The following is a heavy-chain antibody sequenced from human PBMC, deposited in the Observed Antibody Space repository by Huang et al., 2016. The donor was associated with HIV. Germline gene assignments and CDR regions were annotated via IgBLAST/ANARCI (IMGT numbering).Heavy chain of an antibody. CDR1: GFTVSTSY. Sequence: EVQLVESGGGLIQPGGSLRLSCAASGFTVSTSYMTWVRQAPWKGREWVSLIYSGGTTYYADSVKGRCTISIDESGKTLCLHMTSLRAGDTAVYDCAKEGDTGASLGYWGQGTLVTVS. CDR2: IYSGGTT. J-gene: IGHJ4*02. V-gene: IGHV3-53*01. CDR3: AKEGDTGASLGY. D-gene: IGHD2-8*02.